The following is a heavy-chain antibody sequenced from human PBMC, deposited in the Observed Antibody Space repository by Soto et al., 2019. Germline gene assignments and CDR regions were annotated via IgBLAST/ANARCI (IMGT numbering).Heavy chain of an antibody. D-gene: IGHD5-18*01. CDR1: GDSIRNYY. J-gene: IGHJ4*01. V-gene: IGHV4-59*01. CDR2: IFYSGSA. CDR3: ARVKRGYSYGSNMDF. Sequence: PSETLSLTCTVSGDSIRNYYWSWIRQPPGKGLEYIGYIFYSGSATYNPSLKSRVAMSVDTSRNQFALKLRSVTAADTATYYCARVKRGYSYGSNMDFWGRGXLVTVSS.